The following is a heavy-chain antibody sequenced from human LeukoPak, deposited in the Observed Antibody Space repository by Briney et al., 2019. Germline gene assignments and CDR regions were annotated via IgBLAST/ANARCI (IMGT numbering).Heavy chain of an antibody. CDR3: ARSFSFYYGMDV. J-gene: IGHJ6*02. V-gene: IGHV1-2*02. CDR1: GYTFTSYG. D-gene: IGHD2-2*01. Sequence: ASVKVSCKASGYTFTSYGISWVRQAPGQGLEWMGWINPNNGDRNYAQKFQGRVTMTRDTSISTAYMELSRLTSDDTAVYYCARSFSFYYGMDVWGQGTTVTVSS. CDR2: INPNNGDR.